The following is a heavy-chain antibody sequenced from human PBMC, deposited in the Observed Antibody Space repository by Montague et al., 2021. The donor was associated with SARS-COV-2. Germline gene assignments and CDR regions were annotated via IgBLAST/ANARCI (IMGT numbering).Heavy chain of an antibody. CDR3: ARDEGYTYYDFWSGYFVY. Sequence: SLRLSCAASKFTFSDYWMSWVRQAPGKGLEWLANINRDGSERYYVGSVKGRFTISRDNAKNSLYLQMNSLSAEDTAVYYCARDEGYTYYDFWSGYFVYWGQGTLITVSS. J-gene: IGHJ4*02. CDR1: KFTFSDYW. D-gene: IGHD3-3*01. V-gene: IGHV3-7*03. CDR2: INRDGSER.